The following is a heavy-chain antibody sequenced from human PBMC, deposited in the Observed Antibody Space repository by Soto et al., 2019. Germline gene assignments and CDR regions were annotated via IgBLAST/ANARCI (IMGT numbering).Heavy chain of an antibody. J-gene: IGHJ4*02. CDR3: ARGLNSGYSRPFDS. Sequence: QVQLQESGPGLLKPSQTLSLTCTVSGGSISSGNFFWNWIRHHPGKGLEWIGYIHDGGRTYYKPSLQSRVTISLDTSENQFSLRLSSVTAADTAVYYCARGLNSGYSRPFDSWGQGTLVTVFS. CDR2: IHDGGRT. D-gene: IGHD3-22*01. V-gene: IGHV4-31*03. CDR1: GGSISSGNFF.